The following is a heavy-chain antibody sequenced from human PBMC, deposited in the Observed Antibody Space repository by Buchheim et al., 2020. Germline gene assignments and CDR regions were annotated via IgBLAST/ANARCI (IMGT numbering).Heavy chain of an antibody. CDR1: GFTFSSYA. V-gene: IGHV3-30*18. CDR3: AKLSIGDYDSSGYYYVDY. CDR2: ISYDGSNK. D-gene: IGHD3-22*01. Sequence: QVQLVESGGGVVQPGRSLRLSCAASGFTFSSYAMHWARQAPGKGPEWVAVISYDGSNKYYADSVKGRFTISRDNSKNTLYLEMNSLRAEDTDVYYCAKLSIGDYDSSGYYYVDYWGQGTL. J-gene: IGHJ4*02.